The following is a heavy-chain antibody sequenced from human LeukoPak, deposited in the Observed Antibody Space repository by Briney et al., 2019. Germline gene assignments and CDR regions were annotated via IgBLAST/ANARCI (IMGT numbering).Heavy chain of an antibody. J-gene: IGHJ4*02. CDR2: ISSSASTI. CDR3: ARPHSSSWSLFDY. Sequence: GGSLRLSCAASGFSLSSYEMTWVRQAPGKGLEWVSYISSSASTIYYADSVKGRFTISRDNAKNSLYLQMNSLGAEDTAVYYCARPHSSSWSLFDYWGQGTLVTVSS. D-gene: IGHD6-13*01. V-gene: IGHV3-48*03. CDR1: GFSLSSYE.